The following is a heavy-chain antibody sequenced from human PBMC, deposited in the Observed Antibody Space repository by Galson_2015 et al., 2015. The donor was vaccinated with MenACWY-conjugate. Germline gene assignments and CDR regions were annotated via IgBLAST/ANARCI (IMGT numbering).Heavy chain of an antibody. CDR3: TTDPGNYEDF. CDR2: LKSKIDGGAA. V-gene: IGHV3-15*01. Sequence: SLRLSCAASGFSFSSYWMHWVRQPPGKGLEWVARLKSKIDGGAADYAAPVQGRFTISRDDSKNTLFLQMDTLKSEDTAVYYCTTDPGNYEDFWGQGVLVTVSS. J-gene: IGHJ4*02. D-gene: IGHD4-11*01. CDR1: GFSFSSYW.